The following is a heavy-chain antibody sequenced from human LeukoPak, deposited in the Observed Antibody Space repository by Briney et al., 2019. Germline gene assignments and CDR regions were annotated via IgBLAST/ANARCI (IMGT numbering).Heavy chain of an antibody. J-gene: IGHJ4*02. CDR3: ARASSSWYGYYFDY. V-gene: IGHV3-11*06. D-gene: IGHD6-13*01. CDR1: GFTFSDYY. Sequence: GGSLRLSCAASGFTFSDYYMSWIRQAPGKGLEWVSYINSSSSYTNYADSVKGRFTISRDNAKNSLYLQMNSLRAEDAAVYYCARASSSWYGYYFDYWGQGTLVTVSS. CDR2: INSSSSYT.